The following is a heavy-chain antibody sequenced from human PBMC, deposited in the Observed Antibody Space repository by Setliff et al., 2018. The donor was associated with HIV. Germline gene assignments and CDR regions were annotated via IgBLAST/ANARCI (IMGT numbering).Heavy chain of an antibody. CDR3: ARLWFGELLYQYYYYMDV. CDR2: IYHSGST. Sequence: SLTCAVSGGSISSSYWWTWVRQPPGKGLEWIGEIYHSGSTNYNSSLKSRVTISVDKSKNQFSLNLSSVTAADTAVYYCARLWFGELLYQYYYYMDVWGKGTTVTVSS. CDR1: GGSISSSYW. D-gene: IGHD3-10*01. J-gene: IGHJ6*03. V-gene: IGHV4-4*02.